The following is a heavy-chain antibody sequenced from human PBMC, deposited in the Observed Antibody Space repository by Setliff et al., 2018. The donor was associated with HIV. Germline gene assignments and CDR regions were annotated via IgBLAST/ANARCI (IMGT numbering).Heavy chain of an antibody. V-gene: IGHV3-23*01. J-gene: IGHJ3*01. CDR3: AKPTSGMYPRAFDL. D-gene: IGHD1-26*01. CDR1: GSGYSTFD. Sequence: GGSLRLSCAAFGSGYSTFDMDWVRQTPGKGLEWVADVSPDGYEKRYADFAKGRFTVSRDNSKNILFLQMDSLGAEDTGIYYCAKPTSGMYPRAFDLWGRGTVVTVSS. CDR2: VSPDGYEK.